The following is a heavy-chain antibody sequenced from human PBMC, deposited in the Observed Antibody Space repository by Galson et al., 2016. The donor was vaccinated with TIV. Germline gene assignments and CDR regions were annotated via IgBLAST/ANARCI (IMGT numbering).Heavy chain of an antibody. CDR1: GGSFSNYA. J-gene: IGHJ2*01. CDR2: IITIFRSP. CDR3: ARPSDSSWYFDL. V-gene: IGHV1-69*13. Sequence: SVKVSCKASGGSFSNYAINWVRQAPGQGLEWMGGIITIFRSPNYAQRFQGRVTITADESTSTAFVELSSLRSDDTAVYYCARPSDSSWYFDLWGRGTPVIVSS. D-gene: IGHD6-13*01.